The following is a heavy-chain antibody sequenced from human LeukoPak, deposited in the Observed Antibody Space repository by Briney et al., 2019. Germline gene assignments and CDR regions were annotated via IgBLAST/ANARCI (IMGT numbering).Heavy chain of an antibody. CDR3: ARSGITMVGGVSIGLLAFDI. Sequence: GGSLRLSCTTPGFTFSAYWMHWVRQAPGKGPVWVSRINNDGTTTTYADSVKGRFTISRDNAENTLYLQMNSLRVEDTANYYCARSGITMVGGVSIGLLAFDIWGQGTMVTVSS. J-gene: IGHJ3*02. CDR1: GFTFSAYW. D-gene: IGHD3-10*01. CDR2: INNDGTTT. V-gene: IGHV3-74*01.